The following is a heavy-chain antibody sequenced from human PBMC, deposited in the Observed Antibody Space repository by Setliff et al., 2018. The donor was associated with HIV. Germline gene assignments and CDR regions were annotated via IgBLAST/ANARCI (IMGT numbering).Heavy chain of an antibody. V-gene: IGHV1-3*04. CDR2: INTANYKT. CDR3: ARDGGYCSGGSCSESGY. J-gene: IGHJ4*02. D-gene: IGHD2-15*01. CDR1: GYIFSSYT. Sequence: ASVKVSCKASGYIFSSYTMHWVRQAPGQRLEWMGWINTANYKTNYAQKFQGRVTITADESTSTAYMELSSLRSEDTAVYYCARDGGYCSGGSCSESGYWGQGTLVTVSS.